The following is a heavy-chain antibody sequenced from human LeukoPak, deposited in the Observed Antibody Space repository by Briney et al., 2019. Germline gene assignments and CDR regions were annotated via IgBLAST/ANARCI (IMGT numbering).Heavy chain of an antibody. V-gene: IGHV3-7*01. Sequence: GGSLRLSCAASGFTFSSYWMSWARQAPGKGLEWVANIKQDGSEKYYVDSVKGRFTISRDNAKNSLYLQMNSLRAEDTAVYYCARDLPNYYDSSGYYQTFDYWGQGTLVTVSS. D-gene: IGHD3-22*01. CDR1: GFTFSSYW. CDR2: IKQDGSEK. J-gene: IGHJ4*02. CDR3: ARDLPNYYDSSGYYQTFDY.